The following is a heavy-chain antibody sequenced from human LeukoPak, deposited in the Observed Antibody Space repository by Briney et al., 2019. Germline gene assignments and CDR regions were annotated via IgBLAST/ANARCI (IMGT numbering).Heavy chain of an antibody. D-gene: IGHD2-2*01. CDR1: GFTLSSYS. CDR3: ARDGRPAVNTL. Sequence: GGSLRLSCAASGFTLSSYSMNWVRQAPGKGLEWVSSISSSSYIYYADSVKGRFTISRDNAKNSLYLQMNSLRAEDTAVYYCARDGRPAVNTLWGQGTLVTVSS. J-gene: IGHJ4*02. CDR2: ISSSSYI. V-gene: IGHV3-21*01.